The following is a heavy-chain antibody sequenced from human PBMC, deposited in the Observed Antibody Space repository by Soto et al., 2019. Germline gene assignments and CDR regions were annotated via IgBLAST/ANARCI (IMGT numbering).Heavy chain of an antibody. V-gene: IGHV1-18*01. CDR2: ISAYNGNT. Sequence: SVKVSCKASGYTFTSYGISWVRQAPGQGLEWMGWISAYNGNTNYAQKLQGRVTMTTDTSTSTAYMELRSLRSDDTAVYYCARDSIMITFGGVIALGYWGQGTLVTVSS. CDR3: ARDSIMITFGGVIALGY. D-gene: IGHD3-16*02. J-gene: IGHJ4*02. CDR1: GYTFTSYG.